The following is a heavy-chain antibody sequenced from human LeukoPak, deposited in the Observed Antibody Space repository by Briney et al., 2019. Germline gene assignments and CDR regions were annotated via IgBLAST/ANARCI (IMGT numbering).Heavy chain of an antibody. CDR1: GGSISSSSYY. CDR2: IYYSGST. D-gene: IGHD3-10*01. Sequence: PSETLSLTCTVSGGSISSSSYYWGWIRQPPGKGLEWNGSIYYSGSTYYNPSLKSRVTISVDTSKNQFSLKLSSVTAPDTAVYYCARDWFQRWFDPWGQGTLVTVSS. J-gene: IGHJ5*02. CDR3: ARDWFQRWFDP. V-gene: IGHV4-39*07.